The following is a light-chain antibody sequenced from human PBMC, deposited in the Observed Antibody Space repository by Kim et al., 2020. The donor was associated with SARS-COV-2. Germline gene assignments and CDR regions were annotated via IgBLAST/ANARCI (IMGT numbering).Light chain of an antibody. CDR3: HSYDSSLTGSV. CDR2: TNI. CDR1: SANLGAGYD. J-gene: IGLJ1*01. V-gene: IGLV1-40*01. Sequence: KVTISSTGNSANLGAGYDVHWYQQLPGTAPKLLIYTNIHRPSGIPDRFSGSKSGTSASLAITGLQAEDEADYYCHSYDSSLTGSVFGTGTKVTVL.